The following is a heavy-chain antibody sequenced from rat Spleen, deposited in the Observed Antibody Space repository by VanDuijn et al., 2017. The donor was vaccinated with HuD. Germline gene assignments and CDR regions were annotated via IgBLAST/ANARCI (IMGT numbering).Heavy chain of an antibody. CDR1: GFYYSNFV. D-gene: IGHD1-1*01. CDR3: AKGFYYYSAFDY. CDR2: ITGGGDKI. Sequence: EVQLVESGGGLVQPGRSLRLSCAASGFYYSNFVMAWVRQAPTKGLEWVASITGGGDKIYYRDSVKGRFTISRDNAKNTLYLQMDSLRSEDTATYFCAKGFYYYSAFDYWGQGVMVTVSS. J-gene: IGHJ2*01. V-gene: IGHV5S13*01.